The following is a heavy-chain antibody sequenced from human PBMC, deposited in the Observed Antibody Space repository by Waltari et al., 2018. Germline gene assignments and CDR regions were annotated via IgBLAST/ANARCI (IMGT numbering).Heavy chain of an antibody. V-gene: IGHV1-2*02. CDR3: ARGYYGDFTLDY. D-gene: IGHD4-17*01. CDR2: INPNSGGT. J-gene: IGHJ4*02. Sequence: QVQLVQSGAAVKKPGASVKVSCTAYGYRFTLHYIHWVRQAPGQGLEWMGWINPNSGGTNYAQKFQGRVTMTRDTSISTAYMEVSRLRSDDTAVYYCARGYYGDFTLDYWGQGTLVTVSS. CDR1: GYRFTLHY.